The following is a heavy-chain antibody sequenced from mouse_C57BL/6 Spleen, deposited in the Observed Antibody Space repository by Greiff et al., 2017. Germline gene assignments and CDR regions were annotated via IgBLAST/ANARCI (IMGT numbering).Heavy chain of an antibody. J-gene: IGHJ3*01. V-gene: IGHV3-6*01. D-gene: IGHD4-1*01. Sequence: EVKLQESGPGLVKPSQSLSLTCSVTGYSITSGYYWNWIRQFPGNKLEWMGYISYDGSNNYNPSLKNRISITRDTSKNQFFLKLNSVTTEDTATYYCARDAGRGFAYWGQGTLVTVSA. CDR1: GYSITSGYY. CDR3: ARDAGRGFAY. CDR2: ISYDGSN.